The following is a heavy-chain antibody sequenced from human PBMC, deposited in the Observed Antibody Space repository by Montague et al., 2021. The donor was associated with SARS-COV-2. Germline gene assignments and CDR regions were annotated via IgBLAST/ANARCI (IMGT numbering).Heavy chain of an antibody. CDR2: INSDETSI. D-gene: IGHD5-24*01. J-gene: IGHJ4*02. CDR3: AMRWLPDF. CDR1: GFTFNTYW. Sequence: SLRLSCAASGFTFNTYWMNWVRQEPGKGLVSISRINSDETSISYADSVKGRFTVFRGNTKNILYLQMNSLRVEDTAVYYCAMRWLPDFWGQGTQVTVSS. V-gene: IGHV3-74*03.